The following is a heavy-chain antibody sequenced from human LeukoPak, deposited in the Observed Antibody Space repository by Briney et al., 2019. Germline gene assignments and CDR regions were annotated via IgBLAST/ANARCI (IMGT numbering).Heavy chain of an antibody. CDR3: AKPQKYYYDSSDAFDI. J-gene: IGHJ3*02. CDR2: VKKDGSEK. Sequence: GGSLRLSCAASGFIISNYWMSWVRQSPGKGLEWVASVKKDGSEKKYVDSVKGRFTISRDNAKNSLYLQMNSLRAEDTALYYCAKPQKYYYDSSDAFDIWGQGTMVTVSS. V-gene: IGHV3-7*03. CDR1: GFIISNYW. D-gene: IGHD3-22*01.